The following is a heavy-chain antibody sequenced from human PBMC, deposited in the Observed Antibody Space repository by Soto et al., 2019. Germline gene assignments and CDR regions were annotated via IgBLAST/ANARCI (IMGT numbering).Heavy chain of an antibody. CDR1: GFIFDDYA. V-gene: IGHV3-9*01. CDR3: AKGPRTAYQVLYYFDY. D-gene: IGHD2-2*01. Sequence: EVQLVESGGGLVQPGRSLRLSCAASGFIFDDYAMHWVRQAPGKGLEWVSGISWNSGSIGYADSVKGRFTISRDNAKNSLYLQINSLRTEETALYYWAKGPRTAYQVLYYFDYWGQGALVTVSS. J-gene: IGHJ4*02. CDR2: ISWNSGSI.